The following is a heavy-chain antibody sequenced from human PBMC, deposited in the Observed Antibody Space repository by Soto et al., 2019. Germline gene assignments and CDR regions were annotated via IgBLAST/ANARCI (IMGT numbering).Heavy chain of an antibody. CDR2: IYYSGST. J-gene: IGHJ5*02. CDR3: ARGEQQLDGWFEP. D-gene: IGHD6-13*01. V-gene: IGHV4-39*01. Sequence: PSETLSLTCTVSGGSISSSSYYWGWIRQPPGKGLEWIGSIYYSGSTYYNPSLKSRVTISVDTSKNQFSLKLSSVTAADTAVYYCARGEQQLDGWFEPWGQGTLVTVS. CDR1: GGSISSSSYY.